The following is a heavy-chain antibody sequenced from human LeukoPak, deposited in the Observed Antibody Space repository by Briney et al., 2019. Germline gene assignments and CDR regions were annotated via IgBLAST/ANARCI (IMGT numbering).Heavy chain of an antibody. Sequence: GGSLRLSCVASGFSINNYWMHWVRHAPGKGLMWVSRISSDATTTNYADSGKGRFTVSRDNAKNMVYLQMNSLRAEDTAVYYCAKFLSPVLWGQGTLVTVSS. V-gene: IGHV3-74*01. J-gene: IGHJ4*02. CDR3: AKFLSPVL. CDR2: ISSDATTT. CDR1: GFSINNYW.